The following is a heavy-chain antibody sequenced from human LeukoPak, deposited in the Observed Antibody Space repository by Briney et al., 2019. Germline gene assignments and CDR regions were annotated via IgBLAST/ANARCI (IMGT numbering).Heavy chain of an antibody. CDR2: IYYSGST. J-gene: IGHJ3*02. Sequence: SETLSLTCTVSGGPISSYYWSWIRQPPGKGLEWIGYIYYSGSTNYNPSLKSRVTISVDTSKNQFSLKLSSVTAADTAVYYCARQVTVSRWLVQRYDAFDIWGQGTMVTVSS. V-gene: IGHV4-59*08. D-gene: IGHD6-19*01. CDR1: GGPISSYY. CDR3: ARQVTVSRWLVQRYDAFDI.